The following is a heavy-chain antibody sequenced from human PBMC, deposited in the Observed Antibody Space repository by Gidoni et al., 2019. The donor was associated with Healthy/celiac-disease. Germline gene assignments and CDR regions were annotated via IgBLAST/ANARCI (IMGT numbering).Heavy chain of an antibody. Sequence: QVQLVQSGAEVKKPGSSVKVSCKASGGTFSSYAISWVRQAPGQGREWMGAIIPSFGTANSAQKVQGRVTITADESTGTAYMELSSLRSEDTAVYYCASRPLYSSSWYYFDYWGQGTLVTVSS. D-gene: IGHD6-13*01. CDR2: IIPSFGTA. J-gene: IGHJ4*02. V-gene: IGHV1-69*01. CDR3: ASRPLYSSSWYYFDY. CDR1: GGTFSSYA.